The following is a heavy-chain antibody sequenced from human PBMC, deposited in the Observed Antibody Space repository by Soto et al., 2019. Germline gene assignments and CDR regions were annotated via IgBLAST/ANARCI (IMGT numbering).Heavy chain of an antibody. Sequence: PGGSLRLSCAASGFIFSYSGMHWVRQAPGKGLEWVAVVSHDGSYQNYADSVKGRFIVSRDNSKNTVGLLMNNLRVDDTAVYFCVKWDNAYFDSWGPGTLVTVSS. CDR3: VKWDNAYFDS. J-gene: IGHJ4*02. D-gene: IGHD1-26*01. CDR1: GFIFSYSG. V-gene: IGHV3-30*03. CDR2: VSHDGSYQ.